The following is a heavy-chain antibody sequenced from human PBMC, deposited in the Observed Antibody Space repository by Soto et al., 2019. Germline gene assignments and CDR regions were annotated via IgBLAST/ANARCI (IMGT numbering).Heavy chain of an antibody. CDR1: GGSVSSGNYY. J-gene: IGHJ4*02. D-gene: IGHD3-22*01. CDR3: SRSMFYSDGSSYSPFDN. CDR2: FYYTGST. V-gene: IGHV4-61*01. Sequence: QVQLQESGPGLVKPSETLSLTCTVSGGSVSSGNYYWSWIRQPPGKGLEWIGYFYYTGSTNYNPVLKGRVTISIDTSKNQFSLKVSSVTAADTAVYYCSRSMFYSDGSSYSPFDNWGQGILVTVSS.